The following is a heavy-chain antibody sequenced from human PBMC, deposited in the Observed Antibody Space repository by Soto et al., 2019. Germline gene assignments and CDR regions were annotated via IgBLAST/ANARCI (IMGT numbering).Heavy chain of an antibody. J-gene: IGHJ4*02. CDR1: GGSISSGDYY. V-gene: IGHV4-30-4*01. Sequence: QVQLQESGPGLVKPSQTLSLTCTVSGGSISSGDYYWSWIRQPPGKGLEWIGYTYYSGSTYYNPSLKSRVTISVDTSKNQFSLKLSSVTAADTAVYYCARGLYYYDSSGYPYFDYWGQGTLVTVSS. D-gene: IGHD3-22*01. CDR3: ARGLYYYDSSGYPYFDY. CDR2: TYYSGST.